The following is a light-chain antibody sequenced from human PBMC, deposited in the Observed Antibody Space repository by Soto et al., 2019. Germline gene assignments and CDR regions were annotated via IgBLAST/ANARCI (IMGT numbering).Light chain of an antibody. V-gene: IGKV3-15*01. CDR3: QQYNNWPPAT. CDR2: RAS. CDR1: QSVSSK. Sequence: EIVMTQSPATLSVSPGERATLSCRASQSVSSKLAWYQQKPGQAPRLLIYRASTRATDIPARFSGSGSGTEFTLTMSSLQSEDFAVYYCQQYNNWPPATFGHGTKVDIK. J-gene: IGKJ1*01.